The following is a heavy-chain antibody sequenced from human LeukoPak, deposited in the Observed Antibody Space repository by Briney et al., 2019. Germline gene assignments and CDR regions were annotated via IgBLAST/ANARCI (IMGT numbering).Heavy chain of an antibody. CDR2: ISYDGSNK. J-gene: IGHJ4*02. Sequence: GRSLRLPCAASGFTFSSYAMHWVRQAPGKGLEWVAVISYDGSNKYYADSVKGRFTISRDNSKNTLYLQMNSLRAEDTAVYYCARDLGSLFGFWSGYYPDYWGQGTLVTVSS. D-gene: IGHD3-3*01. CDR1: GFTFSSYA. V-gene: IGHV3-30*04. CDR3: ARDLGSLFGFWSGYYPDY.